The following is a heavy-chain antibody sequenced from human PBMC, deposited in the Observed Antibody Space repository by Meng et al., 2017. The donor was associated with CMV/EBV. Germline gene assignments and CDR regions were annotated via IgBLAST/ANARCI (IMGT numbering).Heavy chain of an antibody. J-gene: IGHJ4*02. CDR1: GFSLSTSGVG. D-gene: IGHD6-19*01. CDR3: AHRLSRQLPFDY. CDR2: IYWNDDK. Sequence: SGPTLVKPTQTLTLTCTFSGFSLSTSGVGVGWIRQPPGKALEWLALIYWNDDKRYSPSLKSRPTITKNTSKNQVVLTITNMDPVDTATYYRAHRLSRQLPFDYWGQGTLVTVSS. V-gene: IGHV2-5*01.